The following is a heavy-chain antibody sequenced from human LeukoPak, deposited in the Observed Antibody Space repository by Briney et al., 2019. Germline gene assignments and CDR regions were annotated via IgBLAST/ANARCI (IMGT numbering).Heavy chain of an antibody. J-gene: IGHJ4*02. V-gene: IGHV4-39*01. CDR3: ARQGIGVFDS. CDR2: IYYGGSA. CDR1: DGSISKAAYS. D-gene: IGHD3-16*01. Sequence: SETLSLTCIVPDGSISKAAYSWGWIRQPPGKGLEWIGTIYYGGSAARNASLKSRVTISVDKSRNQFSLNLSSVTAADTAIYYCARQGIGVFDSWGQGILVTVSS.